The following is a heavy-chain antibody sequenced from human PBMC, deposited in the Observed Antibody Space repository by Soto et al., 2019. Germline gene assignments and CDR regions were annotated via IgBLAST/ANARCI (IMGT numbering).Heavy chain of an antibody. V-gene: IGHV3-74*01. CDR1: GFTFSSYW. Sequence: EVQLVESGGGLVQPGGSLRLSCAASGFTFSSYWMHWVRQGPGKGLLWVSRINIDESDTYYADSVKGRFTISRDNAKNTLYLQMNSLRAEDTAVYFCAREENNPNWYFDLWGRGTLVTVSS. CDR2: INIDESDT. CDR3: AREENNPNWYFDL. J-gene: IGHJ2*01.